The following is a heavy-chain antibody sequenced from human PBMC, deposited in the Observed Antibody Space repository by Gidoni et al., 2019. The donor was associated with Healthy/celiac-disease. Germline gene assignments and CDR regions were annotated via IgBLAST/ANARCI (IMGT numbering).Heavy chain of an antibody. Sequence: EVQLLESGGGLVQPGGSLRLSCAASGFTFSSDAMSWVRQAPGKGLEWVSAISGSGGSTYYADSVKGRFTISRDNSKNTLYLQMNSLRAEDTAVYYCAKNVLRYFDGSSPGDYWGQGTLVTVSS. V-gene: IGHV3-23*01. CDR1: GFTFSSDA. CDR3: AKNVLRYFDGSSPGDY. J-gene: IGHJ4*02. D-gene: IGHD3-9*01. CDR2: ISGSGGST.